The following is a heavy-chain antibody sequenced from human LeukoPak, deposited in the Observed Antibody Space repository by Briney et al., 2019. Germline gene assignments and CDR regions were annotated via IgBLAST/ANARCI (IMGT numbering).Heavy chain of an antibody. CDR2: IYTGGNT. J-gene: IGHJ4*02. V-gene: IGHV3-53*04. D-gene: IGHD1-1*01. Sequence: AGRSLRLSCAASGFTIGNYYMSWVRQAPGKGLEWVSVIYTGGNTYYTDAVKGRFTISRHNSKNTLYLQMNNLRAEDTAVYYCARGGPATTIDYWGRGTLVTVSS. CDR1: GFTIGNYY. CDR3: ARGGPATTIDY.